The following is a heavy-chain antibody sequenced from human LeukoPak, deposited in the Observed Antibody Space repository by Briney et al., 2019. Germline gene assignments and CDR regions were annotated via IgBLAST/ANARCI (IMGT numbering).Heavy chain of an antibody. CDR2: ISHSGST. J-gene: IGHJ4*02. CDR1: GGSISSSSYY. V-gene: IGHV4-39*07. Sequence: PSETLSLTCTVSGGSISSSSYYWGWIRQPPGKGLEWIGNISHSGSTYYNPSLKSRVTISVDTSKNQFSLKLSSVTAADTAVYYCARWYMYYFDYWGQGTLVTVSS. CDR3: ARWYMYYFDY. D-gene: IGHD2-8*02.